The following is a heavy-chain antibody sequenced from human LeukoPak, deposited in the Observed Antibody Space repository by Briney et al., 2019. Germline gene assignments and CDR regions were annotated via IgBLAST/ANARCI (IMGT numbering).Heavy chain of an antibody. CDR1: GFTFSNAW. D-gene: IGHD2-2*01. V-gene: IGHV3-15*01. CDR2: IKSKTDGGTT. CDR3: TTALSELGYCSSTSCYEAFDY. Sequence: GGSLRLSCAASGFTFSNAWMSWVRQAPGKGLEWVGRIKSKTDGGTTDYAAPVKGRFTISRDDSKNTLYLQMNSLKTEDTAVYYCTTALSELGYCSSTSCYEAFDYWGQGTLVTVSS. J-gene: IGHJ4*02.